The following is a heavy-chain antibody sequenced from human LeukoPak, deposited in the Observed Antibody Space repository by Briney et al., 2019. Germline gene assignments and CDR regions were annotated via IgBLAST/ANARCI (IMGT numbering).Heavy chain of an antibody. CDR2: INHSGST. CDR1: GGSFSGYY. V-gene: IGHV4-34*01. D-gene: IGHD6-13*01. J-gene: IGHJ4*02. Sequence: TSETLSLTCAVYGGSFSGYYWSWIRQPPGKGLEWIGEINHSGSTNYNPSLKSRVTISVDTSKNQFSLKLSSVTAADTAVYYCARVYRSSWLTIDYWGQGTLVTVSS. CDR3: ARVYRSSWLTIDY.